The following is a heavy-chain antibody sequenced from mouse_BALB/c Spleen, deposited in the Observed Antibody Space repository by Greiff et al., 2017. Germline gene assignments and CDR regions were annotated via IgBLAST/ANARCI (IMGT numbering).Heavy chain of an antibody. D-gene: IGHD2-4*01. CDR3: AKQGSYDYDWYFDV. Sequence: VQVVESGPGLVAPSQSLSITCTVSGFSLTDYGVSWIRQPPGKGLEWLGVIWGGGSTYYNSALKSRLSISKDNSKSQVFLKMNSLQTDDTAMYYCAKQGSYDYDWYFDVWGAGTTVTVSS. CDR2: IWGGGST. V-gene: IGHV2-6-5*01. CDR1: GFSLTDYG. J-gene: IGHJ1*01.